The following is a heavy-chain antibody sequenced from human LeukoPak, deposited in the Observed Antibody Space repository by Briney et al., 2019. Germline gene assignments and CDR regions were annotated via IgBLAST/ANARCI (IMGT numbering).Heavy chain of an antibody. CDR3: TRGPPNWGYDY. Sequence: ASVKVSCKASGGTFSSYAISWVRQAPGQGLEWMGWISAYNGNTNYAQKFQGRVTMTRSTSLRTAYMELSSLNSEDTAVYYCTRGPPNWGYDYWGQGTQVTVSS. J-gene: IGHJ4*02. CDR2: ISAYNGNT. D-gene: IGHD7-27*01. CDR1: GGTFSSYA. V-gene: IGHV1-8*02.